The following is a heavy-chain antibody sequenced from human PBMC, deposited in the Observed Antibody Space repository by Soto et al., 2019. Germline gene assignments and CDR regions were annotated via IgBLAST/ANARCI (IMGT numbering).Heavy chain of an antibody. D-gene: IGHD3-16*01. Sequence: QVEFMQSGGGVVQPGRSLRLSCATSGITFSRYAMHWVRQAPGKRMEWVAVVFFDGQNKYYGDSVKGRFTVSRDNSKNPTYLPMNGLRPEDSGVYYCTKGGTVPFDYWGQGSLVSVSS. CDR2: VFFDGQNK. CDR1: GITFSRYA. J-gene: IGHJ4*02. V-gene: IGHV3-30*18. CDR3: TKGGTVPFDY.